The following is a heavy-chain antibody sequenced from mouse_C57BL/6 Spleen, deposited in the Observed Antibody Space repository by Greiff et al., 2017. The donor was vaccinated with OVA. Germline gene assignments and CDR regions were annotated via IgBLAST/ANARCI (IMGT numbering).Heavy chain of an antibody. J-gene: IGHJ3*01. CDR2: ISGGGGNT. D-gene: IGHD3-2*02. CDR1: GFTFSSYT. Sequence: EVHLVESGGGLVKPGGSLKLSCAASGFTFSSYTMSWVRQTPEKRLEWVATISGGGGNTYYPDSVKGRFTISRDNAKNTLYLQMSSLRSEDTALYYCAQTAQATWGFAYWGQGTLVTVSA. CDR3: AQTAQATWGFAY. V-gene: IGHV5-9*01.